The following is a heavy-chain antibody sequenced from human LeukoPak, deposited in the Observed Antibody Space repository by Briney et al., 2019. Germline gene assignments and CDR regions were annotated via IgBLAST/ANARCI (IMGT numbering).Heavy chain of an antibody. CDR3: AREPYIVVVVAATDY. CDR2: IWYDGSNK. D-gene: IGHD2-15*01. CDR1: GFTFSSYG. Sequence: GGSLRLSCAASGFTFSSYGMHWVRQAPGKGLEWVAVIWYDGSNKYYADSVKGRFTISRDNSKNTLYLQKNSLRAEDTAVYYCAREPYIVVVVAATDYWGQGTLVTVSS. J-gene: IGHJ4*02. V-gene: IGHV3-33*01.